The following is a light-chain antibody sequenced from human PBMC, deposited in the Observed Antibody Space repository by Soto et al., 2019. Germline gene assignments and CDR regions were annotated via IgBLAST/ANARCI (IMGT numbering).Light chain of an antibody. CDR1: QSVSSN. CDR2: GAS. Sequence: EKMVTQSPATLSVSPGEKATPSFRASQSVSSNLAWYQQKPGQAPRLLIYGASTRATGIPARFSGSGSGTEFTLTISSLQSEDFAVYYCQQYNNWLTFGGGTKVDIK. J-gene: IGKJ4*01. V-gene: IGKV3-15*01. CDR3: QQYNNWLT.